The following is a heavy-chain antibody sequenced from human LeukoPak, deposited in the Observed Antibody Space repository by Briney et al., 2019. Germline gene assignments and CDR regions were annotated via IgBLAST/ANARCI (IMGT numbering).Heavy chain of an antibody. CDR1: GFTFSSYA. CDR3: AKNPGITMVRGVSDY. J-gene: IGHJ4*02. CDR2: ISGSGGST. D-gene: IGHD3-10*01. V-gene: IGHV3-23*01. Sequence: GGSLRLSCAASGFTFSSYAMSWVRQAPGKGLEWVSAISGSGGSTYYADSVKGRFTISRDNSKNTLYLQMNSLRAEDTAVYYCAKNPGITMVRGVSDYWGQGTLVTVSS.